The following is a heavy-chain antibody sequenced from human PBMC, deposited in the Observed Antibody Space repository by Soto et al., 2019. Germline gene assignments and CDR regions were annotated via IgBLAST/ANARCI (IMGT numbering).Heavy chain of an antibody. V-gene: IGHV4-34*01. CDR1: GGSFSGYY. Sequence: SETLSLTCAVYGGSFSGYYWSWIRQPPGKGLEWIGEINHSGSTNYNPSLKSRVTISVDTSKNQFSLKLSSVTAADTAVYYCARDSAYGSGSYYYYYYMDVWGKGTTVTVSS. J-gene: IGHJ6*03. D-gene: IGHD3-10*01. CDR2: INHSGST. CDR3: ARDSAYGSGSYYYYYYMDV.